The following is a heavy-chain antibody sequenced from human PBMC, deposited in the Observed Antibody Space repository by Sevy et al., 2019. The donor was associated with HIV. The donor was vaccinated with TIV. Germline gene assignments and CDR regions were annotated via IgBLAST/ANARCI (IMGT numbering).Heavy chain of an antibody. V-gene: IGHV3-7*01. J-gene: IGHJ4*02. CDR2: IKQDGSGK. Sequence: GGSLRLSCAASGFTFSSYWMSWVRQAPGKGLEWVANIKQDGSGKYYVDSVKGRFTISRDNAKNSLYLQMNSLRAEDTAVYYCARDGYYGSGSYYDYWGQGTLVTVSS. CDR1: GFTFSSYW. D-gene: IGHD3-10*01. CDR3: ARDGYYGSGSYYDY.